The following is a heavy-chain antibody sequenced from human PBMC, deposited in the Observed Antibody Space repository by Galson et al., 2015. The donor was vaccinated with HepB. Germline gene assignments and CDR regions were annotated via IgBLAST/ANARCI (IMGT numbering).Heavy chain of an antibody. CDR1: GYTFTGYY. J-gene: IGHJ4*02. CDR2: INPNSGGT. V-gene: IGHV1-2*02. D-gene: IGHD4-23*01. Sequence: SVKVSCKASGYTFTGYYMHWVRQAPGQGLEWMGWINPNSGGTNYAQKFQGRVTMTRDTSISTAYMELSRLRSDDTAVYYCARVPPPWGGNQPFDYWGQGTLVTVSS. CDR3: ARVPPPWGGNQPFDY.